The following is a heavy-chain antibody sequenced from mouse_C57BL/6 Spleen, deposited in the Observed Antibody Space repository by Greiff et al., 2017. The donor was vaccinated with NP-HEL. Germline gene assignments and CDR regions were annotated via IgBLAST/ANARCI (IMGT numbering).Heavy chain of an antibody. CDR3: ARELLDY. J-gene: IGHJ2*01. Sequence: EVKLMESGGDLVKPGGSLKLSCAASGFTFSSYGMSWVRQTPDKRLEWVATISSGGSYTYYPDSVKGRFTISRDNAKNTLYLQMSSLKSEDTAMYYCARELLDYWGQGTTLTVSS. CDR1: GFTFSSYG. V-gene: IGHV5-6*01. CDR2: ISSGGSYT.